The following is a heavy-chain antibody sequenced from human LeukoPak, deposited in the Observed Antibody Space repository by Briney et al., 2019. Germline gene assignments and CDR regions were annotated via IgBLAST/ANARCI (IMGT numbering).Heavy chain of an antibody. CDR1: RFTFSNYW. Sequence: PGGSLRLSCAASRFTFSNYWMTWVRQAPGKGLEWVGKKNQDASEINYVDSVKGRFTISRVNAENSLYLQMNSLRAEDTAIYYCARDRHINSWSNDRFDYWGQGALVTVSS. J-gene: IGHJ4*02. V-gene: IGHV3-7*01. CDR2: KNQDASEI. D-gene: IGHD6-13*01. CDR3: ARDRHINSWSNDRFDY.